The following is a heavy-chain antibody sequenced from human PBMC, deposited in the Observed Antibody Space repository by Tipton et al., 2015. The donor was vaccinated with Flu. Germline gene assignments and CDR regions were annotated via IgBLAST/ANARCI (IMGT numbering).Heavy chain of an antibody. CDR1: GFTFSTSW. J-gene: IGHJ4*02. V-gene: IGHV3-7*01. D-gene: IGHD3-16*01. CDR2: INQDGSEK. Sequence: SLRLSCTASGFTFSTSWMSWVRQAPGKGLGWVANINQDGSEKFNVDSVKGRFTISRDNAKNSLYLQMNSLRVEDTAVYFCARSGWLIENWGQGTLVTVSS. CDR3: ARSGWLIEN.